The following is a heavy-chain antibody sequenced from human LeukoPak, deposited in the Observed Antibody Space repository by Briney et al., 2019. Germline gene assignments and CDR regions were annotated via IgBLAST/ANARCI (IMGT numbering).Heavy chain of an antibody. Sequence: GGSLRLSCAASGFTFSSYGMHWVRQAPGKGLEWVAVISYDGSNKYYADSVKGRFTISRDNSKNTLYLQMNSLRAEDTAVYYCAKERGGGQWLEYYYYGMDVWGQGTTVTVSS. V-gene: IGHV3-30*18. CDR1: GFTFSSYG. J-gene: IGHJ6*02. D-gene: IGHD6-19*01. CDR2: ISYDGSNK. CDR3: AKERGGGQWLEYYYYGMDV.